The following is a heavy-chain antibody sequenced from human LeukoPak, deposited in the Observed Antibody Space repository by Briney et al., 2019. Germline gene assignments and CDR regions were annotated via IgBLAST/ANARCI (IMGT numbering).Heavy chain of an antibody. D-gene: IGHD1-26*01. Sequence: PSETLSLTCAVYGGSFSGYYWSWIRQPPGKGLEWIGEINHSGSTNYNPSLKSRVTISVDTSKNQFSLKLSSVTAADTAVYYCARDIVGASARTSYYFDYWGQGTLVTVSS. CDR1: GGSFSGYY. CDR2: INHSGST. CDR3: ARDIVGASARTSYYFDY. J-gene: IGHJ4*02. V-gene: IGHV4-34*01.